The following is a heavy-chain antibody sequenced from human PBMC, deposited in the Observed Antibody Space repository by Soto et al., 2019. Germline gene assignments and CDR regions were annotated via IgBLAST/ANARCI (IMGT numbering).Heavy chain of an antibody. V-gene: IGHV1-2*02. CDR3: ARVVDYYDSSGYYRDAFDI. CDR1: GYTFTGYY. J-gene: IGHJ3*02. Sequence: ASVKVSCKASGYTFTGYYMHWVRQAPGQGLEWMGWINPNSGGTNYAQKFQGRVTMTRDTSISTAYMELSRLRSDDTAVYYCARVVDYYDSSGYYRDAFDIWGQGTMVTVSS. D-gene: IGHD3-22*01. CDR2: INPNSGGT.